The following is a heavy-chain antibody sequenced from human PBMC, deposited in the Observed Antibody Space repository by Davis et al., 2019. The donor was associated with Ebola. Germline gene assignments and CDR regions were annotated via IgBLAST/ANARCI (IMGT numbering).Heavy chain of an antibody. CDR2: IYYSGST. J-gene: IGHJ6*02. CDR1: GGSMRNNGYS. Sequence: SQTLSLTCAVSGGSMRNNGYSWSWIRQPPGKGLEWIGYIYYSGSTNYNPSLKSRVTISVDTSKNQFSLKLSSVTAADTAVYYCARGNWVPPYYYYYGMDVWGQGTTVTVSS. V-gene: IGHV4-61*08. D-gene: IGHD7-27*01. CDR3: ARGNWVPPYYYYYGMDV.